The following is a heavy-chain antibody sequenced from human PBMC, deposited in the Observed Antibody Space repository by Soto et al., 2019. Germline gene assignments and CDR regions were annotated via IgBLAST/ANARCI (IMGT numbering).Heavy chain of an antibody. Sequence: EAQLVESGGGLVQPGGSLRLSCEASGLTFSRDNMNWVRQAPGNGLEWVSYISSSSSIIYYADSVQGRFTISRDDAKNSLCLPMDSLRDEDTAVYYCARVLVVGDNPYYYGMDVWGQWTTVTVSS. CDR1: GLTFSRDN. V-gene: IGHV3-48*02. D-gene: IGHD1-26*01. CDR2: ISSSSSII. CDR3: ARVLVVGDNPYYYGMDV. J-gene: IGHJ6*02.